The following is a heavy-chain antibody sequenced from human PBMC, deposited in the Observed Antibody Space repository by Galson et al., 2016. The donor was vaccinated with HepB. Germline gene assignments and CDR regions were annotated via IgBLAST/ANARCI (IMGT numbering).Heavy chain of an antibody. CDR2: IYPGDSDA. D-gene: IGHD5-18*01. CDR1: GYSFARFW. V-gene: IGHV5-51*01. Sequence: QSGAEVKKPGESLRISCKGSGYSFARFWIGWVRQLPGKGLEWMGIIYPGDSDARYSPSLQGQVTISVDKSINTAYLQWSSLKASDTAMYYCARQPLHSYGRSYLDLWGQGTLVTVSS. J-gene: IGHJ4*02. CDR3: ARQPLHSYGRSYLDL.